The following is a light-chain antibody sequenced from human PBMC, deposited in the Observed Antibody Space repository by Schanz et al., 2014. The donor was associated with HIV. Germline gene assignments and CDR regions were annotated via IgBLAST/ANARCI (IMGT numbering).Light chain of an antibody. CDR3: QQYGSSSWT. CDR1: RSVNSN. CDR2: GAS. Sequence: EIVMTQSPVTLSVSPGERVTLSCRASRSVNSNLAWYQQKPGQAPRLLIYGASSRATGIPDRFSGSGSGTDFTLTISRLEPEDFAVYYCQQYGSSSWTFGQGTKVEIK. J-gene: IGKJ1*01. V-gene: IGKV3-20*01.